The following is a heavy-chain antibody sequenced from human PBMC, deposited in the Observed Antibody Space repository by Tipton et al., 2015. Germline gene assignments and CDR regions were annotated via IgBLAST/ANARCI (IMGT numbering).Heavy chain of an antibody. CDR3: ARPQNTFHSFHF. D-gene: IGHD1/OR15-1a*01. J-gene: IGHJ3*01. CDR1: AGSISSGIYY. CDR2: IYYSGSA. Sequence: TLSLTCTVSAGSISSGIYYWGWIRQPPGKGLEWIGSIYYSGSAYYNPSLRGRVTIFIDTSKNQFSLNLRFVTAADTAVYYCARPQNTFHSFHFWGQGTMVTVSS. V-gene: IGHV4-39*01.